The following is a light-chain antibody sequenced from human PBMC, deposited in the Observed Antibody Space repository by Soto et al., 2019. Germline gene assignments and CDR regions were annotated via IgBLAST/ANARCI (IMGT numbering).Light chain of an antibody. V-gene: IGLV2-23*01. CDR3: CSYAGSSTYVV. Sequence: QSALSQPASVSGSPGQSITISCTGTSSDVGRYNLVSWYQQHPGKAPKLMIYEGSKRPSGVSNRFSGSKSGNTASLKISGLQAEDAADYYCCSYAGSSTYVVFGGGTQLTVL. CDR1: SSDVGRYNL. CDR2: EGS. J-gene: IGLJ2*01.